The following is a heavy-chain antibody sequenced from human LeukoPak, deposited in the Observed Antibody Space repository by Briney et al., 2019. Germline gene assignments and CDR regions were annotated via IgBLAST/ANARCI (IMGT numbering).Heavy chain of an antibody. J-gene: IGHJ4*02. Sequence: SETPSLTCTVSGGSISSYYWSWIRQPPGRGLEWIGYIYYSGSTNYNPSLKSRVTISVDTSKNQFSLKLSSVTAADTAVYYCARQSIAVRGADYWGQGTLVTVSS. CDR1: GGSISSYY. V-gene: IGHV4-59*01. D-gene: IGHD6-19*01. CDR3: ARQSIAVRGADY. CDR2: IYYSGST.